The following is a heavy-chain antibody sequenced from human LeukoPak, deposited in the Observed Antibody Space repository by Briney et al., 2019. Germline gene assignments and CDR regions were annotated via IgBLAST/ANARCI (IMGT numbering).Heavy chain of an antibody. D-gene: IGHD3-10*01. CDR3: ATYAGTSSKYFQH. J-gene: IGHJ1*01. CDR1: AYSFTTSW. CDR2: INPGDSDT. Sequence: GESLKISCKGSAYSFTTSWIGWVRQMPGKGLEWMGIINPGDSDTRYSPSFQGQVTISADKSTSTAYLQWNSLKASDTAIYYCATYAGTSSKYFQHWGQGTLVTVSS. V-gene: IGHV5-51*01.